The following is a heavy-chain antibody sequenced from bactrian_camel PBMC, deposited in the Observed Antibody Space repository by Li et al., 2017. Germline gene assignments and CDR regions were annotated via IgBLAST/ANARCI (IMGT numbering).Heavy chain of an antibody. Sequence: LVESGGGVVQPGGSLRLSCATSGFTFRSYCMTWVRQGPGMGLEWVSSIYNAATYYADSVKGRFTISRDNAKNTLYLQMNSLKSEDTALYYCATGAVVPGTFREFNDWGQGTQVTVS. V-gene: IGHV3-2*01. CDR1: GFTFRSYC. J-gene: IGHJ4*01. CDR3: ATGAVVPGTFREFND. D-gene: IGHD6*01. CDR2: IYNAAT.